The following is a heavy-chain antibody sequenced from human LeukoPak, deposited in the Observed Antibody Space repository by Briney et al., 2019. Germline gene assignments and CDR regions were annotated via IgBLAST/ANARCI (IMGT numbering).Heavy chain of an antibody. CDR1: GGTFSSYA. Sequence: GASVKLSCKASGGTFSSYAISWVRQAPGQGLEWMGGIIPIFGTANYAQKLQGRVTITADKSTTTAYMELSSLRSEDTAVYYCAADSSGYYPTPYYYYYYYMDVWGKGTTVTVSS. D-gene: IGHD3-22*01. CDR3: AADSSGYYPTPYYYYYYYMDV. CDR2: IIPIFGTA. J-gene: IGHJ6*03. V-gene: IGHV1-69*06.